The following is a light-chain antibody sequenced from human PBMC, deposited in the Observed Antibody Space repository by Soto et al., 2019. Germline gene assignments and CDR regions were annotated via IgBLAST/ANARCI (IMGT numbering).Light chain of an antibody. Sequence: EIVLTQSPATLSLSPGERATLSCRASQSVSSYLAWYQQKPGQAPRLLIYDASNSATGIPARISGSGSGADFTLTSSSQEPEDFAVYYWQQRSNWPWTFGQGTKVEIK. CDR3: QQRSNWPWT. CDR2: DAS. J-gene: IGKJ1*01. CDR1: QSVSSY. V-gene: IGKV3-11*01.